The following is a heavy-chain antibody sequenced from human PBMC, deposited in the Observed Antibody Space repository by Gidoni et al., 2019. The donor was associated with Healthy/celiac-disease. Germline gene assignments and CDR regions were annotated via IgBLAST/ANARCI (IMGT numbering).Heavy chain of an antibody. D-gene: IGHD4-17*01. V-gene: IGHV1-58*02. J-gene: IGHJ3*02. CDR2: IVVGSGNT. CDR3: AADYGDYVLNAFDI. Sequence: QMQLVQSGPEVKKPGTSAKVSCKASGFTSTSSAMQWVRQARGQRLEWIGWIVVGSGNTNYAQKFQERVTITRDMSTSTAYMELSSLRSEDTAVYYCAADYGDYVLNAFDIWGQGTMVTVSS. CDR1: GFTSTSSA.